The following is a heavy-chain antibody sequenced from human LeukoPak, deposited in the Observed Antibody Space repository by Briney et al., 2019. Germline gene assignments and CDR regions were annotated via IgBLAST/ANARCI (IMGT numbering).Heavy chain of an antibody. CDR2: IIPIFGTA. J-gene: IGHJ6*03. V-gene: IGHV1-69*06. CDR3: AGSSSSIPTCYYYYYMDV. D-gene: IGHD6-6*01. Sequence: ASVKVSCKASGGTFSSYAISWVRQAPGQGLEWMGRIIPIFGTANYAQKFQGRVTITADKSTSTAYMELSSLRSEDTAVYYCAGSSSSIPTCYYYYYMDVWGKGTTVTVSS. CDR1: GGTFSSYA.